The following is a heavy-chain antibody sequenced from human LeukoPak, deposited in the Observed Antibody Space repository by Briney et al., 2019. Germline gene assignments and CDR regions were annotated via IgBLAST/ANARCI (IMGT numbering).Heavy chain of an antibody. CDR1: GGSISSYY. CDR2: IYTSGST. Sequence: SETLSLTCTVSGGSISSYYWSWIRQPAGKGLEWIGRIYTSGSTNYNPSLKSRVTISVDTSKNQFSLKLSSVTAADTAVCYCARDKKSPGEKPIDYWGQGTLVTVSS. V-gene: IGHV4-4*07. J-gene: IGHJ4*02. D-gene: IGHD2-21*01. CDR3: ARDKKSPGEKPIDY.